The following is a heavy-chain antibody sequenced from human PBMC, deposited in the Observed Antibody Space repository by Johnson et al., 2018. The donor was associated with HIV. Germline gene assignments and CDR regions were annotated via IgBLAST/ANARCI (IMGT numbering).Heavy chain of an antibody. CDR1: GFTFSAYW. CDR3: ARDWGWELLELNVGGAFDI. CDR2: IRQEGSEK. Sequence: VQLVESGGGLVQPGGSLRLSCAASGFTFSAYWMTWVRQAPGKGLEWVASIRQEGSEKYYVDSVKGRFTISRDNAKNSLYLQVNSRRAEDTAVYYCARDWGWELLELNVGGAFDIWGQGTMVTVSS. V-gene: IGHV3-7*05. J-gene: IGHJ3*02. D-gene: IGHD1-26*01.